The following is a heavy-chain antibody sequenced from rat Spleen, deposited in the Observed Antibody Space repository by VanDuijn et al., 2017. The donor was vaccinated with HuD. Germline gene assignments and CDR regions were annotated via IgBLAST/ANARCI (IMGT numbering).Heavy chain of an antibody. CDR1: GFAFRNYG. CDR3: ATAEELIFDN. CDR2: ISYDGSST. Sequence: EVQLVQSGGGLVEPGRSLKLSCAASGFAFRNYGMAWVRQTLTKGLEWVATISYDGSSTYYRDSVKGRFTISRDNAKNTVFLQMDSLKSEDTATYHCATAEELIFDNWGQGVMVTVSS. V-gene: IGHV5-29*01. D-gene: IGHD3-5*01. J-gene: IGHJ2*01.